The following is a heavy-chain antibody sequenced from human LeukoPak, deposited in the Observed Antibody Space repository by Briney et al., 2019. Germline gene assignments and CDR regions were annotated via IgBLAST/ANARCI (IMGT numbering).Heavy chain of an antibody. CDR2: IYSSGIT. J-gene: IGHJ5*02. Sequence: SETLSFTCTVSGGSISGYYWAWIRQSAGKGLQWIGRIYSSGITIYNPSLKSRVTMSVDTSKNQFPLRLSSVTAADTAVYYCARHQGSGALNWFDPWGQGTLVTVSS. CDR1: GGSISGYY. V-gene: IGHV4-4*07. CDR3: ARHQGSGALNWFDP. D-gene: IGHD3-10*01.